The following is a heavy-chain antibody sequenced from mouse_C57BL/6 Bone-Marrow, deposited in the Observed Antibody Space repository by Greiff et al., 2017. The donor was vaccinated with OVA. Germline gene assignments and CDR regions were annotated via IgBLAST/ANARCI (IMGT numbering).Heavy chain of an antibody. D-gene: IGHD2-1*01. CDR1: GYSITSGYY. V-gene: IGHV3-6*01. CDR3: ARSREGNYWYFDV. Sequence: ESGPGLVKPSQSLSLTCSVTGYSITSGYYWTWIRQFPGNKLEWMGYISYDGSNNYNPSLKNRISITRDTSKNQFFLKLNSVTTEDTATYYCARSREGNYWYFDVWGTGTTVTVSS. CDR2: ISYDGSN. J-gene: IGHJ1*03.